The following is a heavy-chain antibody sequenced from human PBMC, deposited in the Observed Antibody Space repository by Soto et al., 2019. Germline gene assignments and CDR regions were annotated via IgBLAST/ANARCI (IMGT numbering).Heavy chain of an antibody. CDR3: ARQLSHSCDS. D-gene: IGHD4-4*01. CDR2: IKPGTSDI. J-gene: IGHJ4*02. CDR1: GYKFGSAW. V-gene: IGHV5-51*01. Sequence: AGESLKISCKGVGYKFGSAWIGWVRQMPGKGLEWMGIIKPGTSDIRYSPSCRGHVTISADEAVSTAYLQWSSLKASGTAMYYCARQLSHSCDSWGQGTLVTVSS.